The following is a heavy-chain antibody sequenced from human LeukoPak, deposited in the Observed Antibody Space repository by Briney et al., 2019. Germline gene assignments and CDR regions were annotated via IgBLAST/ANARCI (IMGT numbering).Heavy chain of an antibody. CDR2: INPNSGGT. CDR3: ARGQGDSGWGDFDY. D-gene: IGHD6-19*01. J-gene: IGHJ4*02. CDR1: GHIFTKYY. V-gene: IGHV1-2*04. Sequence: ASVKVSCKASGHIFTKYYLHWVRQAPGQGLEWMGWINPNSGGTNYAQKFQGWVTMTRDTSISTAYMELSRLRSDDTAVYYCARGQGDSGWGDFDYWGQGTLVTVSS.